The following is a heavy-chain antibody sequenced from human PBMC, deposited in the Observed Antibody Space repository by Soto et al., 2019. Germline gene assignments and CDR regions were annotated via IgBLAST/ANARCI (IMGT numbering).Heavy chain of an antibody. J-gene: IGHJ5*02. Sequence: GESLKISCAASGFTFSSYAMSWVHQAPGKGLEWVSAISGSGGSTYYADSVKGRFTISRDNSKNTLYLQMNSLRAEDTAVYYCAKGDSIAAAGQNWFDPWGQGTLVTVSS. CDR3: AKGDSIAAAGQNWFDP. CDR1: GFTFSSYA. V-gene: IGHV3-23*01. CDR2: ISGSGGST. D-gene: IGHD6-13*01.